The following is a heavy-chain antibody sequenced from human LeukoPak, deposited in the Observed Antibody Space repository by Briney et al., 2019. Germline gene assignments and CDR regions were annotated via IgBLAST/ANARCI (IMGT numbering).Heavy chain of an antibody. Sequence: PGGSLRLSCAASGFTFSNYGMYWVRQAPGKGLEWVAFIRYDGSDKYYADSVKGRFTISRDNSKNTLYLQMNSLRADDTAVYYCAKLRLGPIDYWGQGTLVTVSS. CDR2: IRYDGSDK. CDR3: AKLRLGPIDY. V-gene: IGHV3-30*02. CDR1: GFTFSNYG. D-gene: IGHD3-10*01. J-gene: IGHJ4*02.